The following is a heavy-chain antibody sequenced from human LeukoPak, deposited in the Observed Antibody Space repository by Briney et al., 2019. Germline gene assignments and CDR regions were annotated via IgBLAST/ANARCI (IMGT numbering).Heavy chain of an antibody. CDR1: GYTFTTYY. V-gene: IGHV1-2*02. J-gene: IGHJ4*02. Sequence: ASVKVSFKASGYTFTTYYIHWVRQAPGQGLEWMGWINTKSGDTKYAQKFQGRVTMTRDTSITTAYMELSRLISDDTAVYYCTRVPSSDSSYYFDYWGQGTLVTVSS. CDR3: TRVPSSDSSYYFDY. D-gene: IGHD3-22*01. CDR2: INTKSGDT.